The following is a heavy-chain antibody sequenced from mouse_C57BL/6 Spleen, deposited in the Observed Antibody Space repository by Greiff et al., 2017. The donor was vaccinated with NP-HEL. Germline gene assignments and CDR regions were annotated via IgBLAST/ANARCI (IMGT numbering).Heavy chain of an antibody. CDR1: GYAFSSSW. CDR3: ARSEPSAWFAY. V-gene: IGHV1-82*01. J-gene: IGHJ3*01. Sequence: QVQLKQSGPELVKPGASVKISCKASGYAFSSSWMNWVKQRPGKGLEWIGRIYPGDGDTNYNGKFKGKATLTADKSSSTAYMQLSSLTSEDSAVYFCARSEPSAWFAYWGQGTLVTVSA. CDR2: IYPGDGDT. D-gene: IGHD3-1*01.